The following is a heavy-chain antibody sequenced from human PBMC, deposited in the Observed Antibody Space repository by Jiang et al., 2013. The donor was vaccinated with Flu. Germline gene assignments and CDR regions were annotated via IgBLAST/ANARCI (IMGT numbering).Heavy chain of an antibody. V-gene: IGHV3-64*01. J-gene: IGHJ6*02. CDR1: GFTFSSYA. CDR2: ISSNGGST. D-gene: IGHD3-22*01. Sequence: VQLVESGGGLVQPGGSLRLSCAASGFTFSSYAMHWVRQAPGKGLEYVSAISSNGGSTYYANSVKGRFTISGDNSKNTLYLQMGSLRAEDMAVYYCARDRTRSNYYDSRGHGMDVWGQGTTVTVSS. CDR3: ARDRTRSNYYDSRGHGMDV.